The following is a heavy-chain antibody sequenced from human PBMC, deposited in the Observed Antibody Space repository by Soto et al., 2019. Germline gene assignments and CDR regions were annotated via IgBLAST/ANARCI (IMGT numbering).Heavy chain of an antibody. J-gene: IGHJ2*01. Sequence: QVQLQESGPGLVKPSQTLSLTCTVSGGSISSGGYYWSWIRQHPGKGLEWIGSIYYSGRTYYNPSANRLVTVSVETPKNQFPLKLSSLTAAETAMYYCPRTPAPAAPYSWYLELWGRGTLVTVSS. CDR2: IYYSGRT. D-gene: IGHD2-2*01. CDR3: PRTPAPAAPYSWYLEL. CDR1: GGSISSGGYY. V-gene: IGHV4-31*01.